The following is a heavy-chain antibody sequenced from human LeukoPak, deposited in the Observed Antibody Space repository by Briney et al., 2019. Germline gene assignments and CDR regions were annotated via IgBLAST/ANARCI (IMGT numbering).Heavy chain of an antibody. CDR2: INPKTGGT. Sequence: ASVKVSCKTSGYTFTGFFIHWVRLAPGQGLEWMGWINPKTGGTNYGQKFHGRVTMTRDTSVGTVYMELRRLRYDDTAVYYCARGREILVVPFYYYIDVWGRGTTVTVSS. J-gene: IGHJ6*03. V-gene: IGHV1-2*02. D-gene: IGHD2-2*01. CDR3: ARGREILVVPFYYYIDV. CDR1: GYTFTGFF.